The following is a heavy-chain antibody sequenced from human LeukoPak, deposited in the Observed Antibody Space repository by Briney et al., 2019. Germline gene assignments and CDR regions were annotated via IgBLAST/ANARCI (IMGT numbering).Heavy chain of an antibody. CDR3: ARLLSYNWFDP. CDR2: IYYSGST. D-gene: IGHD3-16*02. J-gene: IGHJ5*02. V-gene: IGHV4-61*08. CDR1: GGSISRGGYY. Sequence: SETLSLTCTVSGGSISRGGYYWSWIRQPPGKGLEWIGYIYYSGSTNYNPSLKSRVTISVDTSKNQFSLKLSSVTAADTAVYYCARLLSYNWFDPWGQGTLVTVSS.